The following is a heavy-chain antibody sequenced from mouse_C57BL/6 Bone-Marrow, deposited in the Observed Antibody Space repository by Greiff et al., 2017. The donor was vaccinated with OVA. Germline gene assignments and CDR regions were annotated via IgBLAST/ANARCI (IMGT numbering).Heavy chain of an antibody. Sequence: QVQLKQPGAELVKPGASVKLSCKASGYTFTSYWMHWVKQRPGQGLEWIGMIHPNSGSTNYNEKFKSKATLTVDKSSSTAYMQLSSLTSEDSAVYYCARRRIYYGNYSYAMDYWGQGTSVTVSS. CDR2: IHPNSGST. J-gene: IGHJ4*01. CDR3: ARRRIYYGNYSYAMDY. CDR1: GYTFTSYW. V-gene: IGHV1-64*01. D-gene: IGHD2-1*01.